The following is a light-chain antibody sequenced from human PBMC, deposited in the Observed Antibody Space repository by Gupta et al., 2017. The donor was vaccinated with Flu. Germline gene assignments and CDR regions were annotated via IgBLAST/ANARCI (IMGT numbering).Light chain of an antibody. CDR2: EVA. CDR3: TSYTTTARWA. Sequence: QSALTQPASVSASPGQSITISCTGTSSDIGGYNYVSWYQQHPGKAPKLMLYEVANRPSGVSDRFSGSKSGNTASLTISGLQPEDEADYYCTSYTTTARWAVGTGTKVTVL. J-gene: IGLJ1*01. V-gene: IGLV2-14*01. CDR1: SSDIGGYNY.